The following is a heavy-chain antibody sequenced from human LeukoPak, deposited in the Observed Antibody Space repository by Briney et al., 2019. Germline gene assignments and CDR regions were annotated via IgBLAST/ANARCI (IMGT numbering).Heavy chain of an antibody. J-gene: IGHJ5*02. Sequence: PGGSLRLSCAASGFTFSSYSMNWVRQAPGKGLEWVSSISSSGSYIYYADSVKGRFTISRDNAKNSLYLQMNSLRAEDTAVYYCARDVGYCSSTSCFLPPFDPWGQGTLVTVSS. V-gene: IGHV3-21*01. D-gene: IGHD2-2*01. CDR1: GFTFSSYS. CDR2: ISSSGSYI. CDR3: ARDVGYCSSTSCFLPPFDP.